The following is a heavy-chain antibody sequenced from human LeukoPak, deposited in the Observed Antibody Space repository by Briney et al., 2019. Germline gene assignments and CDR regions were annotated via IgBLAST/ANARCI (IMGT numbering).Heavy chain of an antibody. D-gene: IGHD7-27*01. V-gene: IGHV4-59*08. J-gene: IGHJ4*02. Sequence: PSETLSLTCTVSGGSISSNYWSWIRQPPGKGLEWIGYIYYSGSTNYNPSLKGRVTISLDTSKNQFSLKLSSVTAADTAVYYCAMHTTGADFDYWGQGTLVTVSS. CDR1: GGSISSNY. CDR2: IYYSGST. CDR3: AMHTTGADFDY.